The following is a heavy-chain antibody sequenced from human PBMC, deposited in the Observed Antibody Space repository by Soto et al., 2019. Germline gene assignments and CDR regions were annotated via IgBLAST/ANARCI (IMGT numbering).Heavy chain of an antibody. V-gene: IGHV1-18*01. CDR1: GYTFSNDG. CDR2: VNGDSGNT. CDR3: ARGTGLNDGSDL. D-gene: IGHD3-10*01. J-gene: IGHJ3*01. Sequence: QVHLVQSGGEVTKPGASVKISCQTSGYTFSNDGITWVRQAPGQGREWVGWVNGDSGNTNNAQNMEGRVTRTTDASTATADMELRNLRSDDTATYYCARGTGLNDGSDLWGQGTVVSVSS.